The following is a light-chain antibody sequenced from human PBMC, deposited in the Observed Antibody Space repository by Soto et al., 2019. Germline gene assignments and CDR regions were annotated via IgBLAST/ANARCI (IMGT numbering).Light chain of an antibody. V-gene: IGLV2-14*03. J-gene: IGLJ1*01. Sequence: QSALTQPASVSGSPGQSITISCGGTSSDVGAYIYVSWYQQFPGKAPKLIIYEVNNRPSGVSDRFSGSKSDTTAHLTISGLQAEDEADYYCSSYSDSDTKVFGTGTKVTVL. CDR2: EVN. CDR1: SSDVGAYIY. CDR3: SSYSDSDTKV.